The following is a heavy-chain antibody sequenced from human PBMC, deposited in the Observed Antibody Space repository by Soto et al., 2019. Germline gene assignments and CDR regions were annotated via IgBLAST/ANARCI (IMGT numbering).Heavy chain of an antibody. CDR2: INHSGST. V-gene: IGHV4-34*01. CDR3: ARAGRWLRRYYFDY. J-gene: IGHJ4*02. D-gene: IGHD5-12*01. CDR1: GGSFSGYY. Sequence: QVQLQQWGAGLLKPSETLSLTCAVYGGSFSGYYWSWIRQPPGKGLEWIGEINHSGSTNYNPSLKSRATISVDTSKNQFSLKLSSVTAADTAVYYCARAGRWLRRYYFDYWGQGTLVTVSS.